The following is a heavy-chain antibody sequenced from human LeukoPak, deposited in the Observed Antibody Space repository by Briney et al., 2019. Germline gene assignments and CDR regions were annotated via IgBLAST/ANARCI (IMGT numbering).Heavy chain of an antibody. J-gene: IGHJ4*02. CDR2: IWYDGSNK. D-gene: IGHD4-23*01. CDR1: GFTFSSYG. Sequence: PGGSLRLSCAASGFTFSSYGMHWVRQAPGKGLEWVAFIWYDGSNKYYADSVKGRFTISRDNSKNTLYLQMNSLRAEDTAVYYCAKVPSTVVNPSHYWGQGTLVTVSS. V-gene: IGHV3-30*02. CDR3: AKVPSTVVNPSHY.